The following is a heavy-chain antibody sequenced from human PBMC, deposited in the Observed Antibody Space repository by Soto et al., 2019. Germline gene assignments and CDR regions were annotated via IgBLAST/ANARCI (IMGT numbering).Heavy chain of an antibody. Sequence: GESLKISCKGSGYSFSSYWISWVRQMPGKALEWMGKIDPSDSHANYSPSLQGHVTISADKSISTAYLQWSSLKASDTAMYYCARGRGRNCYYGMDVWGQGATVTVSS. CDR1: GYSFSSYW. D-gene: IGHD1-26*01. J-gene: IGHJ6*02. CDR2: IDPSDSHA. CDR3: ARGRGRNCYYGMDV. V-gene: IGHV5-10-1*01.